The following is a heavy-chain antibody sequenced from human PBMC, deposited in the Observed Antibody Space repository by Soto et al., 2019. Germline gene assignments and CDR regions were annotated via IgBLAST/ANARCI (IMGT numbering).Heavy chain of an antibody. D-gene: IGHD6-13*01. J-gene: IGHJ5*02. Sequence: ASVKLSCKASGYTLTGSYIHWVHQAPGQGLECVGCINPISGTTNYAQKFQGRVTMTRDTSKNQFSLKLSSVAAADTAVYYCARDKHLGAAAGFDPWGQGTLVTVSS. V-gene: IGHV1-2*02. CDR2: INPISGTT. CDR1: GYTLTGSY. CDR3: ARDKHLGAAAGFDP.